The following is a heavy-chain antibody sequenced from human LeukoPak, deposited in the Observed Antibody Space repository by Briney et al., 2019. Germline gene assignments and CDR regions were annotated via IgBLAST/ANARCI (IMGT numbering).Heavy chain of an antibody. V-gene: IGHV3-74*03. CDR1: GFTITNNW. D-gene: IGHD1-26*01. CDR3: ATVFKGSSLEDY. CDR2: IKNDESTA. J-gene: IGHJ4*02. Sequence: GGSLRLSCIASGFTITNNWMYWVRQAPGRGLVWVSRIKNDESTAVYADSVKGRFTISRDNAKNTLYPQMNSLRVEDTAVYYCATVFKGSSLEDYWGQGTRVTVSS.